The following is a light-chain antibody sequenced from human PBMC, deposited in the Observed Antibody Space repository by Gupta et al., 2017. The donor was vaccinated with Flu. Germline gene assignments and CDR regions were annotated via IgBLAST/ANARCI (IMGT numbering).Light chain of an antibody. V-gene: IGKV3-11*01. CDR2: DAS. Sequence: AAMSLSPGDRATLSCRASRSVSTFFAWFQQKPGQAPRLLIYDASTRGSGIPARFSGSGSGTDFTLTISSLEPEDFAVYYCQQRSNWPPYTFGQGTKLEIK. CDR3: QQRSNWPPYT. CDR1: RSVSTF. J-gene: IGKJ2*01.